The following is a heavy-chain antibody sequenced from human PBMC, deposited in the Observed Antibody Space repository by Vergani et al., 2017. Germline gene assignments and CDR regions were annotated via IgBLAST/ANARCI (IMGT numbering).Heavy chain of an antibody. V-gene: IGHV3-23*01. J-gene: IGHJ4*02. Sequence: EVQLLESGGGLVQPGGSLRLSCAASGFTFSSYAMSWVRQAPGKGLEWVSAIRGRGSSTYYADSVKGRFTISRGNSKNTLYLKMNSLRAEDTAVYYCAKDHLEYSGSYFLSDVDYWGQGTLVTVSS. CDR2: IRGRGSST. D-gene: IGHD1-26*01. CDR1: GFTFSSYA. CDR3: AKDHLEYSGSYFLSDVDY.